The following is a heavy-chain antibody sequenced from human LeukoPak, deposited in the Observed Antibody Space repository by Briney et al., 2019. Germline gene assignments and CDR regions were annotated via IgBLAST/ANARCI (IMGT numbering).Heavy chain of an antibody. J-gene: IGHJ6*02. CDR1: GDTFNTYS. Sequence: SVKVSCKASGDTFNTYSFSWVRQAPGQGLEWMGGIVPILITPHYAQKFQGRVTITRDTSASTAYMELSSLRSEDTAVYYCASRTVLLWFGEYGMDVWGQGTTVTVSS. V-gene: IGHV1-69*16. D-gene: IGHD3-10*01. CDR2: IVPILITP. CDR3: ASRTVLLWFGEYGMDV.